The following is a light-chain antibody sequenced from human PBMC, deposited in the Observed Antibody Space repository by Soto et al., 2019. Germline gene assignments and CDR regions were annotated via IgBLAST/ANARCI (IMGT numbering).Light chain of an antibody. J-gene: IGKJ4*01. CDR2: DAS. V-gene: IGKV3-11*01. CDR3: QQRSNWPST. CDR1: QSVSSY. Sequence: EILFTQSPLTLSFSPGEKATLSFRASQSVSSYLAWYQQKPGQAPRLLIYDASNRATGIPARFSGSGSGTDFTLTISSLEPEDFAVYYCQQRSNWPSTFGGGTKV.